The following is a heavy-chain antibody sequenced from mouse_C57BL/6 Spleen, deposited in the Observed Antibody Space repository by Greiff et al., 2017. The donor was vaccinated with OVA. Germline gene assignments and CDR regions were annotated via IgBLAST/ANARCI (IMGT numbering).Heavy chain of an antibody. CDR1: GYTFTDYY. D-gene: IGHD3-1*01. Sequence: VQLQQSGPELVKPGASVKISCKASGYTFTDYYMNWVKQSHGKSLEWIGDINPNNGGTSYNQKFKGKATLTVDKSSSTAYMELRSLTSEDSAVYYCARSRESWFAYWGQGTLVTVSA. J-gene: IGHJ3*01. V-gene: IGHV1-26*01. CDR3: ARSRESWFAY. CDR2: INPNNGGT.